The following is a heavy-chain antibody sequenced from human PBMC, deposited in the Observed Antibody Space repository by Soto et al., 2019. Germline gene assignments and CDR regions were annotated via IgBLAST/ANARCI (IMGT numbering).Heavy chain of an antibody. CDR1: GGSISSGGYF. V-gene: IGHV4-30-4*01. Sequence: QVQLQESGPGLVKPSQTLSLTCTVSGGSISSGGYFWSWLRQPPGKGLEWIGHIYNSGTTYNNPSLKRRGTMSVDTSMNQFSLNLSSVNAADTAVYDCTRGPSGDKVDYWGQGALVTVSS. CDR3: TRGPSGDKVDY. D-gene: IGHD7-27*01. J-gene: IGHJ4*02. CDR2: IYNSGTT.